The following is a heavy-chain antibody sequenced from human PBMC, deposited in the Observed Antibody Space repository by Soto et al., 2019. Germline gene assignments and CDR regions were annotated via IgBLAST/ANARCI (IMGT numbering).Heavy chain of an antibody. V-gene: IGHV3-66*01. CDR3: AKGNKYYYDSSGYSFFDY. CDR1: GFTVSSNY. J-gene: IGHJ4*02. CDR2: IYSGGST. Sequence: GGSLRLSCAASGFTVSSNYMSWVRQAPGKGLEWVSVIYSGGSTYYADSVKGRFTISRDNSKNTLYLQMNSLRAEDTAVYYCAKGNKYYYDSSGYSFFDYWGQGTLVTVSS. D-gene: IGHD3-22*01.